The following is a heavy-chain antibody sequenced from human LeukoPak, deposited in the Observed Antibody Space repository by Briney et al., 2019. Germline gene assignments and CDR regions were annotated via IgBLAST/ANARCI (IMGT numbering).Heavy chain of an antibody. CDR2: IYYSGST. CDR3: ATSSITMVRGDFNFDY. J-gene: IGHJ4*02. D-gene: IGHD3-10*01. V-gene: IGHV4-30-4*01. CDR1: GGSISSGDYY. Sequence: SETLSLTCTVSGGSISSGDYYWSWIRQPPGKGLEWIGYIYYSGSTYYNPSLKSRVTISVDTSKNQFSLKLSSVTAADTAVYYCATSSITMVRGDFNFDYWGQGTLVTVPS.